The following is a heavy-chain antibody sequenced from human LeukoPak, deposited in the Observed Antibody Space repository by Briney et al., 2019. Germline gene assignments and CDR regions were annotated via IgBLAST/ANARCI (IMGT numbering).Heavy chain of an antibody. Sequence: SETLSLTCTVSGGSISSYYWSWIRQPPGKGLEWIGYIYYSGSTNYNPSLKSRVTISVDTSKNQFSLKLSSVTAADTAVYYCARARNFRGGYASFDYWGQGTLVTVSS. CDR3: ARARNFRGGYASFDY. V-gene: IGHV4-59*01. D-gene: IGHD3-3*01. CDR2: IYYSGST. J-gene: IGHJ4*02. CDR1: GGSISSYY.